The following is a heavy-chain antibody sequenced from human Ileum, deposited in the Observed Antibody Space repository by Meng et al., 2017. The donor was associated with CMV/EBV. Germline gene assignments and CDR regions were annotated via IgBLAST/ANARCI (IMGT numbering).Heavy chain of an antibody. CDR1: CDSILTDPV. CDR2: IYHTGST. J-gene: IGHJ5*02. D-gene: IGHD3-3*01. Sequence: QVQLQVSGPGLVKPSGTLSPTCAVSCDSILTDPVWSWVRRPPGKSLEWVGAIYHTGSTNYNPSLKSRVTVSVDKSKNQFSLKVTSVTAADTAVYYCASARWDLWGQGMLVTVSS. V-gene: IGHV4-4*02. CDR3: ASARWDL.